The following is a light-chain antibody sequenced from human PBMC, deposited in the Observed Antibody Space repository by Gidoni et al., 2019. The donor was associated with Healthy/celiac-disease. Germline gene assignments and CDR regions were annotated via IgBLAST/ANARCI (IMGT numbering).Light chain of an antibody. Sequence: QSVLTQPPSVSAAPGQTVTISCSGSSSNIGNTYVSWYQQLPGTAPKLLIYDNDKRPSGISDRFSGSKSGTSATLGITGLQTGDEADYYCGTWGSSVSGGGVFGGGTKVTVL. CDR3: GTWGSSVSGGGV. CDR2: DND. V-gene: IGLV1-51*01. J-gene: IGLJ3*02. CDR1: SSNIGNTY.